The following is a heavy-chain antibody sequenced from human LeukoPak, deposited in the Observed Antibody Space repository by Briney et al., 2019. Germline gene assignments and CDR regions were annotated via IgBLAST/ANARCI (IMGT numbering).Heavy chain of an antibody. CDR2: IYPNSGAT. D-gene: IGHD2-8*01. CDR3: ARDGVSTTPDFDY. J-gene: IGHJ4*02. CDR1: GYTFTAYY. Sequence: ASVRVSCKTSGYTFTAYYMYWLRQAPGQGLECMGWIYPNSGATGYAQNFQGRVTMTRDTSVSTIYMELSRLRSDDTAVYYCARDGVSTTPDFDYWGQGTLVTVSS. V-gene: IGHV1-2*02.